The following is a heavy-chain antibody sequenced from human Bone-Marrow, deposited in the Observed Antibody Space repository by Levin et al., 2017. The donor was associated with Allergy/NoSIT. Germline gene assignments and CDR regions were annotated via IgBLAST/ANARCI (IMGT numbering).Heavy chain of an antibody. CDR2: IDPSDSYT. Sequence: PGGSLRLSCNVSGYSFTTYWIAWVRQLPGRGLEWMGRIDPSDSYTEYSLSFQGHVTMSADKSISTAYLQWSSLRASDTAMYYCTIYSSSWQELDYWGQGTLVTVSS. CDR1: GYSFTTYW. V-gene: IGHV5-10-1*01. J-gene: IGHJ4*02. D-gene: IGHD6-13*01. CDR3: TIYSSSWQELDY.